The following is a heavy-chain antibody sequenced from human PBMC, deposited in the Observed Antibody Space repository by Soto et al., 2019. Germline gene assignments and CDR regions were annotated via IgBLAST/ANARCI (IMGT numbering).Heavy chain of an antibody. D-gene: IGHD2-21*02. Sequence: QVQVVQSGAEVKKPGASVKVSCKASGYSLSDYYIHWVRQAPGQGLEGLGWINPDTGVTHFAHKFSGWVTMTRASSISTAYIELNRLTSDDTAVYYCVRSTRDFRYGLDVWGQGTTVNVAS. CDR3: VRSTRDFRYGLDV. CDR2: INPDTGVT. V-gene: IGHV1-2*04. J-gene: IGHJ6*02. CDR1: GYSLSDYY.